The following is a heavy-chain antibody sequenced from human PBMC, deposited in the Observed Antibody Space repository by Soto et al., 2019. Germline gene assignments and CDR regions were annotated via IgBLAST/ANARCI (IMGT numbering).Heavy chain of an antibody. CDR1: GYTFTTYG. J-gene: IGHJ4*02. CDR3: ARETSIAAADY. D-gene: IGHD6-13*01. Sequence: GASVKVSCKASGYTFTTYGISWVRQAPGQGLEWMGWISAYNGNTKYAQKLQGRVTMTTDTSTSTAYMELRSLGSDDTAVYYCARETSIAAADYWGQGTLVTVSS. V-gene: IGHV1-18*01. CDR2: ISAYNGNT.